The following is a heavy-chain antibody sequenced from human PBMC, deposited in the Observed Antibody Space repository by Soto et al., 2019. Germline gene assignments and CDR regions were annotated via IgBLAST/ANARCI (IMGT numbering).Heavy chain of an antibody. CDR1: GGSISSGGYY. D-gene: IGHD2-2*01. CDR3: ARAIKVEVGQLPYFDY. Sequence: PSETLSLTCTVSGGSISSGGYYWSWIRQHPGKGLEWIGYIYYSGSTYYNPSLKSRVTISVDTSKNQFSLKLSSVTAADTAVYYCARAIKVEVGQLPYFDYWGQGTLVTVSS. J-gene: IGHJ4*02. V-gene: IGHV4-31*03. CDR2: IYYSGST.